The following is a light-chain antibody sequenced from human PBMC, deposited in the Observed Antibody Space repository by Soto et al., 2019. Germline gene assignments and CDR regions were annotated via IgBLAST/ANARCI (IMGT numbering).Light chain of an antibody. V-gene: IGKV3-20*01. Sequence: EIVLTQSPGTLSLSPWERATLSCRASQSVSNNYLAWYQQKPGQAPRLLIYGASNRATGIPDRFSATESGTDFTLTISSLEPEDFAVYFCQQYDSTPWTFGQGTKVDIK. CDR3: QQYDSTPWT. CDR2: GAS. J-gene: IGKJ1*01. CDR1: QSVSNNY.